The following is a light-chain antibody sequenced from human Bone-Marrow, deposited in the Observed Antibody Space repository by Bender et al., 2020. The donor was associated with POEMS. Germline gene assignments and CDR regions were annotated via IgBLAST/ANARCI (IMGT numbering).Light chain of an antibody. J-gene: IGLJ2*01. V-gene: IGLV3-1*01. CDR2: QDT. Sequence: SYEVTQPPSVSVSPGQTASITCSGDDLGDKYVAWYQQKPGQSPVLVIYQDTKRPSGIPERFSGSNSGNTATLTISGTQAMDEADYYCQAWDTSSVIFGGGTKLTVL. CDR3: QAWDTSSVI. CDR1: DLGDKY.